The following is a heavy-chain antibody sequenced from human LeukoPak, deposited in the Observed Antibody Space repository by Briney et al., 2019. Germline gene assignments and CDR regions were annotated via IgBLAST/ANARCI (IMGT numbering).Heavy chain of an antibody. CDR3: ARDLGVATIPPRYYYAMDV. CDR1: GFTVSSSH. CDR2: IYSGGST. Sequence: GGSLRLSCAASGFTVSSSHMNWVRQAPGKGLEWVSIIYSGGSTSYAGSVKGRFIISRDTSKKTLYLQMNSLRAEDTAIYYCARDLGVATIPPRYYYAMDVWGQGTTVTVSS. V-gene: IGHV3-53*01. D-gene: IGHD5-24*01. J-gene: IGHJ6*02.